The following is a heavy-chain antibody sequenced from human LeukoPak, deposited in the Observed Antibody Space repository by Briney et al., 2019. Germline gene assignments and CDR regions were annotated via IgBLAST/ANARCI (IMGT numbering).Heavy chain of an antibody. CDR3: ARGEDYGDYLGGRVIDY. CDR1: GYTFTSYG. V-gene: IGHV1-18*01. Sequence: GASVKVSCKASGYTFTSYGISWVRQAPGQGLEWMGWISAYNGNTNYAQKLQGRVTMTTDTSTSTAYMELRSLRSDDTAVYYCARGEDYGDYLGGRVIDYWGQGTLVTVSS. J-gene: IGHJ4*02. CDR2: ISAYNGNT. D-gene: IGHD4-17*01.